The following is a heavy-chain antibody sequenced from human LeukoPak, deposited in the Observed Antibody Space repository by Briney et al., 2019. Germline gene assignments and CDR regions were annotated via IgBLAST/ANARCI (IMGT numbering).Heavy chain of an antibody. Sequence: ASVKVSCKASGYTFTGYYMHWVRQAPGQGLEWMGRINPNSGGTNYAQEFQGRVTMTRDTSISTAYMELSRPRSDDTAVYYCARAGGQAGDPYYFDYWGQGTLVTVSS. CDR2: INPNSGGT. D-gene: IGHD7-27*01. V-gene: IGHV1-2*06. J-gene: IGHJ4*02. CDR1: GYTFTGYY. CDR3: ARAGGQAGDPYYFDY.